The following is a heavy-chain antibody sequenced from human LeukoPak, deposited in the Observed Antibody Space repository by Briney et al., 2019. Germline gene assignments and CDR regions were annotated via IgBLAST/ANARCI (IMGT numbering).Heavy chain of an antibody. J-gene: IGHJ4*02. CDR1: DGSISSYY. CDR2: IHYSGST. V-gene: IGHV4-59*01. D-gene: IGHD3-22*01. Sequence: SETLSLTCTISDGSISSYYWNWIRQSPGKGLEWIGHIHYSGSTHYNPSLQSRVSISIDTYKKHFSLNLRSVTAVDTAVYYCARVGHFDTSGYFVVDYWGQGTLVTVSS. CDR3: ARVGHFDTSGYFVVDY.